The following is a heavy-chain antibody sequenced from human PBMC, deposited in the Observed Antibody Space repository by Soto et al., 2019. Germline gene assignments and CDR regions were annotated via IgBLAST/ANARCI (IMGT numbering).Heavy chain of an antibody. Sequence: QVQLQQSGPGLVKPSETLSLTCSVSGGSISSYFKNGIRQAPGTGLEWIGCIYDSGDANYNPSLKSRVTLALDTSKNQFSLKLTSVTAADTAVYYCVSSRTAVFGDALDIWALGTMVTVSS. D-gene: IGHD3-3*01. CDR1: GGSISSYF. V-gene: IGHV4-59*03. J-gene: IGHJ3*02. CDR2: IYDSGDA. CDR3: VSSRTAVFGDALDI.